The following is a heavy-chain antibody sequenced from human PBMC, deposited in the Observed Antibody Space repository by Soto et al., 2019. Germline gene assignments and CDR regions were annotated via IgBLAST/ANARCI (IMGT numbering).Heavy chain of an antibody. Sequence: QVQLVQSGAEVKKPGSSVKVSCKASGGTFSSYAISWVRQAPGQGLEWMGGIIPIFGTANYAQKFQGRVTITADESTSTAYMELSSLRSEDTAVYYCASWSRQSRGGPGPYYFDYWGQGTLVTVSS. J-gene: IGHJ4*02. CDR1: GGTFSSYA. CDR2: IIPIFGTA. CDR3: ASWSRQSRGGPGPYYFDY. D-gene: IGHD3-3*01. V-gene: IGHV1-69*01.